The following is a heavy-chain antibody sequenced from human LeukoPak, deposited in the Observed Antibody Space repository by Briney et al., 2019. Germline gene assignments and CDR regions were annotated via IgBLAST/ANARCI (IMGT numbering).Heavy chain of an antibody. CDR3: ASGHVTHYDLWSGYPEYFQH. CDR1: GGSISTYY. D-gene: IGHD3-3*01. J-gene: IGHJ1*01. V-gene: IGHV4-59*01. CDR2: IYYSGST. Sequence: PSETLSLTCTVSGGSISTYYWSWIRQPPGKGLEWIAYIYYSGSTNYSPSLKSRVTISVDTSKNHFSLNLSSVTAADTAVYYCASGHVTHYDLWSGYPEYFQHWGQGTLVTVSS.